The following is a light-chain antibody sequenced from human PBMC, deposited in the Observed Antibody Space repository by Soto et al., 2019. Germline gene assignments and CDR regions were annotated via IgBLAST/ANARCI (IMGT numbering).Light chain of an antibody. Sequence: DIQMTQSPSTLSASGGDRVTITFRASQSISNWFAWYQQEPGKAPQLLIYDASSLQSGVPSRFRGSGSGTEFTLSIRSLQADVLATYYCQQYESNSTTFGQGPKVDIK. V-gene: IGKV1-5*01. CDR3: QQYESNSTT. J-gene: IGKJ1*01. CDR2: DAS. CDR1: QSISNW.